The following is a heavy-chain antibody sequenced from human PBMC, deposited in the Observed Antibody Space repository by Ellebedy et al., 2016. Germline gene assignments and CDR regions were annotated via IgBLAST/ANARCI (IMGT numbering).Heavy chain of an antibody. CDR2: IAYNGDHI. Sequence: GESLKISCAASGFPFRNYAMHWVRQAPGKGLESVAIIAYNGDHIHYADSVRGRFTISRDNAKNSLYLQMSSLRAEDTAVYYCARDSGYDWLVDHWGQGTLVTVSS. CDR1: GFPFRNYA. V-gene: IGHV3-30-3*01. CDR3: ARDSGYDWLVDH. J-gene: IGHJ5*02. D-gene: IGHD5-12*01.